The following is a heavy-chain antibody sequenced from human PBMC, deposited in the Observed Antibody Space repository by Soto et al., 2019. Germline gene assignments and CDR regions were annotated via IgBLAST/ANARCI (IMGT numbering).Heavy chain of an antibody. V-gene: IGHV3-13*01. J-gene: IGHJ4*02. CDR1: GFTFSSYD. CDR3: ARIGPENLYDY. Sequence: GGSLRLSCASSGFTFSSYDMHWVRQATGKGLEWVSAIGTAGDTYYPGSVKGLFTISRENAKNSLYLQMKSLRAGDTAVYYCARIGPENLYDYWGQGTLVTVSS. CDR2: IGTAGDT.